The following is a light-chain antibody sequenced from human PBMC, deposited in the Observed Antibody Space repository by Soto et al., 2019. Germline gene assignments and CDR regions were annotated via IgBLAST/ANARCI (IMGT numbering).Light chain of an antibody. CDR3: QHSYSTPRT. Sequence: DIQMTQSPSTLSASVGDTVTVRCRASQSISSYLNWYQQKPGKAPKLLIYAASSLQSGVPSRFSGSGSGTDFTLTISSLQPEDFATYYCQHSYSTPRTFGQGTKVDI. V-gene: IGKV1-39*01. CDR2: AAS. J-gene: IGKJ1*01. CDR1: QSISSY.